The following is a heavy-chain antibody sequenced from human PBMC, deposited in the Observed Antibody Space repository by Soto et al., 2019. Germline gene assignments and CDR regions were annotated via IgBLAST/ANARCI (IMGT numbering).Heavy chain of an antibody. CDR3: ASTPWNYGENRYFDY. V-gene: IGHV3-23*01. D-gene: IGHD1-7*01. Sequence: TGGSLRLSCAASGFTFSSYAMSWVRQAPGKGLEWVSSISGSGVNTYDADSVKGRFTISRDYSKSTLFLQMNNLRVEDTAVYYCASTPWNYGENRYFDYWGQGTLVTVSS. J-gene: IGHJ4*02. CDR1: GFTFSSYA. CDR2: ISGSGVNT.